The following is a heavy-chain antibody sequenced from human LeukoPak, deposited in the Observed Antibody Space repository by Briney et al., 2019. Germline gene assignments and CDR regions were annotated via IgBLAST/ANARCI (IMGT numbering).Heavy chain of an antibody. Sequence: PGGSLRLSCAASGFTFSSYGMHWVRQAPGKGLEWVAFIRYDGSNKYYADSVEGRFTISRDNSKNTLYLQMNSLRAEDTAVYYCAKELLALSAYPATLEYWGQGTLVTVSS. V-gene: IGHV3-30*02. CDR3: AKELLALSAYPATLEY. J-gene: IGHJ4*02. CDR2: IRYDGSNK. CDR1: GFTFSSYG. D-gene: IGHD2-15*01.